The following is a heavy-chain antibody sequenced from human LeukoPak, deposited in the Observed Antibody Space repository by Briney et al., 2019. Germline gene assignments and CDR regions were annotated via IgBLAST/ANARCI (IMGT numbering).Heavy chain of an antibody. CDR1: GFTVSSNY. CDR3: AKDLRSTLWLPY. V-gene: IGHV3-23*01. CDR2: ISDSGSST. D-gene: IGHD3-10*01. J-gene: IGHJ4*02. Sequence: GGSLRLSCAASGFTVSSNYMSWVRQAPGKGLEWVSAISDSGSSTYYADSVKGRFTISRDNSKNTLYLQMNSLRAEDTAVYYCAKDLRSTLWLPYWGQGTLVTVSS.